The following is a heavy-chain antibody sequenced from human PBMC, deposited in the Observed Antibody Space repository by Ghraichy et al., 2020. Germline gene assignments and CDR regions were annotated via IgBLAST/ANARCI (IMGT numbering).Heavy chain of an antibody. D-gene: IGHD2-21*01. Sequence: TLSLTCAVSGGSISSSNWWSWVRQPPGKGLEWIGEIYHSGSTNYNPSLKSRVTISVDKSKNQFSLKLSSVTAADTAVYYCARVQCGDCYHEFNYYYYMDVWGKGTTVTVSS. J-gene: IGHJ6*03. CDR2: IYHSGST. V-gene: IGHV4-4*02. CDR1: GGSISSSNW. CDR3: ARVQCGDCYHEFNYYYYMDV.